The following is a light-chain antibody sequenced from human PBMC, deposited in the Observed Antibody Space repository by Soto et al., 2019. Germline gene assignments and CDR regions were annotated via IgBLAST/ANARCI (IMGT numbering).Light chain of an antibody. CDR1: PSLLHTDGYNY. J-gene: IGKJ1*01. CDR2: VSS. V-gene: IGKV2-28*01. CDR3: MQSLQTPRT. Sequence: DIVRTQYPVSLPVTPGEPASISCRSRPSLLHTDGYNYLDWFLQKPGQSPQLLIYVSSYRASGVHDRFSGSGSGTDFTLKISRVEAEDVGVYYCMQSLQTPRTFGQGTKVEI.